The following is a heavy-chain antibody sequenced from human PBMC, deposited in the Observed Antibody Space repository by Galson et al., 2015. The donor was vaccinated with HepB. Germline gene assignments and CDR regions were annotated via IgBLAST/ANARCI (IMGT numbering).Heavy chain of an antibody. Sequence: SLTCAVSGGSISSSNWWSWVRQPPGKGLEWIGEIYHSGSTNYNPSLKSRVTISVDKSKNQFSLKLSSVTAADTAVYYCARARSIIAAALYYYYGMDVWGQGTTVTVSS. J-gene: IGHJ6*02. CDR1: GGSISSSNW. CDR2: IYHSGST. CDR3: ARARSIIAAALYYYYGMDV. D-gene: IGHD6-13*01. V-gene: IGHV4-4*02.